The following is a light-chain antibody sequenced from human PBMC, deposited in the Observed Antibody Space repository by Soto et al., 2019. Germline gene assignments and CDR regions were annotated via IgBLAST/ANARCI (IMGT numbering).Light chain of an antibody. CDR3: QQYYGSPWT. Sequence: DIVMTQSPDSLAVSLGERATINCKSSQSVLYSANNKNYLSWYQQKAGQPPKLLIYWASTRESGVPDRFSGGGSGTDFTLTISSLQAEDVAVYYCQQYYGSPWTFGQGTKVEIK. CDR1: QSVLYSANNKNY. J-gene: IGKJ1*01. V-gene: IGKV4-1*01. CDR2: WAS.